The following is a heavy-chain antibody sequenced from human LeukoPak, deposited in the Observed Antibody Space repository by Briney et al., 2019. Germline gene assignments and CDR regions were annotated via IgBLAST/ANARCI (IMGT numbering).Heavy chain of an antibody. D-gene: IGHD6-6*01. Sequence: GGSLRLSCAASGFTFSSYGMHWVRQAPGKGLEWVAFIQYDGSNKYYGDSAKGRFTVSRDSSKKTLYLQMSSLRAEDTAVYYCAKDGTYSTSTFFDYWGQGTLVTVSS. J-gene: IGHJ4*02. CDR1: GFTFSSYG. CDR2: IQYDGSNK. V-gene: IGHV3-30*02. CDR3: AKDGTYSTSTFFDY.